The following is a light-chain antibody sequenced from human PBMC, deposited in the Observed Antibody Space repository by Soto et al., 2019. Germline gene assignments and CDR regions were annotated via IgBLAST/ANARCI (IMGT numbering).Light chain of an antibody. CDR2: YDD. CDR1: SSNIGNNA. CDR3: AAWDDSLNAVV. Sequence: QSVLTQPPSVSEAPRQRVTISCSGSSSNIGNNAVNWYQQLPGKAPKLLIYYDDLLPSGVSDRFSGSKSGTSASLAISGLQSEDEADYYCAAWDDSLNAVVFGGGTKVTVL. V-gene: IGLV1-36*01. J-gene: IGLJ2*01.